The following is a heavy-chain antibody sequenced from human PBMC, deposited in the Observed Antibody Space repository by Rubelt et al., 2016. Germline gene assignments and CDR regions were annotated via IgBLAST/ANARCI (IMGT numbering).Heavy chain of an antibody. Sequence: QVQLQQWGAGLLKPPETLSLTCAVYGGSFSGYYWSWIRQPPGKGLEWIGEIHHSGSTNYNPSLKGRVTRSVETSKNQLSLKLSSVTAADTAVYYCARLLSTTVTTDYWGQGTLVTVSS. J-gene: IGHJ4*02. D-gene: IGHD4-17*01. CDR2: IHHSGST. CDR1: GGSFSGYY. CDR3: ARLLSTTVTTDY. V-gene: IGHV4-34*01.